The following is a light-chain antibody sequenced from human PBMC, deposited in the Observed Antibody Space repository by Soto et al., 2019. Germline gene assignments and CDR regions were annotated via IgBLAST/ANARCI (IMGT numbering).Light chain of an antibody. J-gene: IGLJ2*01. CDR3: SSYTGASTYVL. CDR2: DVS. Sequence: QSVLTQPASVSGSPGQSITISCTGNSSDVGGYNYVSWYQQHPGKAPKVLISDVSDRPSGVSTRFSGSKSGNTASLTISGLQAEDEADYFCSSYTGASTYVLFGGGTKLTVL. V-gene: IGLV2-14*03. CDR1: SSDVGGYNY.